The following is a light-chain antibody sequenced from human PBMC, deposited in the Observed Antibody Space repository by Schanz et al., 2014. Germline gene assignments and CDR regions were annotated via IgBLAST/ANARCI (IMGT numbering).Light chain of an antibody. Sequence: EIVLTQSPDTLSLSPGEKITLSCRASQSVSGNYLGWYHQKPGQAPRLLVYAASTRAAGIPDRFSGSGSGTDFTLTISRLEPEDFAVYYCQHRSNWPLTFGGGTKVEIK. CDR3: QHRSNWPLT. J-gene: IGKJ4*01. CDR2: AAS. CDR1: QSVSGNY. V-gene: IGKV3D-20*02.